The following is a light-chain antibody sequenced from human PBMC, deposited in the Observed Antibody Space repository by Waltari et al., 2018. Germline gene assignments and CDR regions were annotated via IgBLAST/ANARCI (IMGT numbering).Light chain of an antibody. J-gene: IGKJ5*01. CDR1: QSLSSY. CDR2: DAS. Sequence: EIVLTQSPATLSLSPGERATLSCRASQSLSSYLACYQQKLGQAPRLLIYDASNRATGIPARFSGSGSGTDFTLTISSLEPEDFAVYFCQQRYNWPITFGQGTRLEIK. V-gene: IGKV3-11*01. CDR3: QQRYNWPIT.